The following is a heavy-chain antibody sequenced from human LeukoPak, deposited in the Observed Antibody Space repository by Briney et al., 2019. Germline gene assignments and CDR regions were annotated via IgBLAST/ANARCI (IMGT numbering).Heavy chain of an antibody. CDR3: AGRKSYYYDSSGYFEEYFQH. Sequence: PGGSLRLSRAASGFTFSSYWMSCVRQAPGKGLEWVVNIKQEGSEKYYVDSVKGRFTISRDNAKNSLYLQMNSLRAEDTAVYYCAGRKSYYYDSSGYFEEYFQHWGQGTLVTVSS. J-gene: IGHJ1*01. CDR1: GFTFSSYW. V-gene: IGHV3-7*01. D-gene: IGHD3-22*01. CDR2: IKQEGSEK.